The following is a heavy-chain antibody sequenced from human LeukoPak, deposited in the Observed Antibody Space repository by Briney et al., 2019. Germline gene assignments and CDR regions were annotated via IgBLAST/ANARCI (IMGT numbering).Heavy chain of an antibody. Sequence: SETLSLTCTVSGGSISSYYWSWIRQPAGKGLEWIGRIYTSGSTNYNPSLKGRVTMSVDTSKNQFSLKLSSVTAADTAVYYCASRGPYSSGCYDCDYWGQGTLVTVSS. D-gene: IGHD6-19*01. CDR1: GGSISSYY. CDR2: IYTSGST. J-gene: IGHJ4*02. V-gene: IGHV4-4*07. CDR3: ASRGPYSSGCYDCDY.